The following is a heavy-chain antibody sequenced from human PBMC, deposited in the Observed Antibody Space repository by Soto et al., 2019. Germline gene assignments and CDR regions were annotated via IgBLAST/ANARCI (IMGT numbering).Heavy chain of an antibody. D-gene: IGHD7-27*01. J-gene: IGHJ4*02. CDR2: INPNGGST. Sequence: QVQLVQSGAEVTNPGASVKLSCKASGYTFTSFYIHWVRQAPGQGLEWMAIINPNGGSTNYAPNLQVRVTLTRATSTNTVYIELSSLGSEDTAVYYCARGLTSGDYWGQGTLVTVSS. CDR1: GYTFTSFY. CDR3: ARGLTSGDY. V-gene: IGHV1-46*01.